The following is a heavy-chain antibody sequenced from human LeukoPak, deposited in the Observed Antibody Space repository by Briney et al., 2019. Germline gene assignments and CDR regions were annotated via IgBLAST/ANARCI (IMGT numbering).Heavy chain of an antibody. Sequence: ASVKVSCKASGYTFTGYYMHWVRQAPGQGLEWMGWINPNSGGTNYAQKFQGRVTMTRDTSISTAYMELSRLRSDDTAVYYCARGMQQLAHYYYYMDVWGKGTTVTVSS. D-gene: IGHD6-13*01. CDR3: ARGMQQLAHYYYYMDV. V-gene: IGHV1-2*02. CDR2: INPNSGGT. J-gene: IGHJ6*03. CDR1: GYTFTGYY.